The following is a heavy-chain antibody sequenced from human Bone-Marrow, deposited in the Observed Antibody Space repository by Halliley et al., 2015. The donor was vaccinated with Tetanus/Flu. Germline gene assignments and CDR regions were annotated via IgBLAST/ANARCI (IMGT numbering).Heavy chain of an antibody. CDR1: GFNFNNYA. CDR2: VGGSGDST. CDR3: AKDRRSKGFYYYGLDV. V-gene: IGHV3-23*01. Sequence: SLRLSCAASGFNFNNYAMTWVRQAPGKGLEWVSGVGGSGDSTYYADSVKGRFTISRDNSRNTLYLQMSSLRAEDTAIYYCAKDRRSKGFYYYGLDVWGQVSSVTVSS. J-gene: IGHJ6*02. D-gene: IGHD2-2*01.